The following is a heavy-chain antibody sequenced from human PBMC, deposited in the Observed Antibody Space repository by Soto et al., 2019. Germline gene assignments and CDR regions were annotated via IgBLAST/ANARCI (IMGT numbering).Heavy chain of an antibody. J-gene: IGHJ6*02. V-gene: IGHV1-2*02. CDR2: INPNSGGT. CDR3: ARADHCSSTSCYRGVGYYGMDV. CDR1: GYTFTGYY. Sequence: GASVKVSCKASGYTFTGYYMHWVRQAPGQGLEWMGWINPNSGGTNYAQKFQGRVTMTRDTSISTAYMELSRLRSDDTAVYYCARADHCSSTSCYRGVGYYGMDVWGQGTTVTVSS. D-gene: IGHD2-2*02.